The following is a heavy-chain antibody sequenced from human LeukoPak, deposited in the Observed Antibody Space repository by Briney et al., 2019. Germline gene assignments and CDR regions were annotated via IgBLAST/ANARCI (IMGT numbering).Heavy chain of an antibody. CDR2: TYYRSKWYN. J-gene: IGHJ2*01. Sequence: SQTLSLTCAISGDSVSSNSAAWNWIRQSPSRGLEWLGRTYYRSKWYNDYAVSVKSRITINPDTSKNQFSLQLNSVTPEDTAVYYCAGSTRQYSGSYWYFDLWGRGTLVTVSS. CDR1: GDSVSSNSAA. CDR3: AGSTRQYSGSYWYFDL. V-gene: IGHV6-1*01. D-gene: IGHD1-26*01.